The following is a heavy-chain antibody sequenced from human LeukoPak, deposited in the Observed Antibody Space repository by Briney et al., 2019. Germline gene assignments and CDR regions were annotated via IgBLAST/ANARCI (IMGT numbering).Heavy chain of an antibody. J-gene: IGHJ4*02. V-gene: IGHV1-69*13. CDR3: ARTGTYGSGSYYNY. CDR2: LIPIFGTA. Sequence: SVKVSCKASGGTFSSYAISWVRQAPGQGLEWMGGLIPIFGTANYAQKFQGRVTITADESTSTAYMELSSLRSEDTAVYYCARTGTYGSGSYYNYWGQGTLVTVSS. CDR1: GGTFSSYA. D-gene: IGHD3-10*01.